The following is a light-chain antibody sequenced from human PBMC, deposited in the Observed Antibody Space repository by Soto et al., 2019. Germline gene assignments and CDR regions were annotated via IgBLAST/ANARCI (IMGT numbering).Light chain of an antibody. CDR1: QNISSF. CDR3: QQRSNWPPYT. V-gene: IGKV3-11*01. CDR2: DAS. Sequence: EIVLTQSPATLSLSPGERATLSCRASQNISSFLAWYQQKPGQAPRLLIYDASNRATGIPARFSGSGSGTDFTLTISSLEPEDFAVYYCQQRSNWPPYTFGQGTNLEIK. J-gene: IGKJ2*01.